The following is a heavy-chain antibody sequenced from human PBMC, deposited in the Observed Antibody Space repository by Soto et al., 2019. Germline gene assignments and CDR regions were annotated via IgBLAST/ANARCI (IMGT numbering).Heavy chain of an antibody. D-gene: IGHD4-4*01. V-gene: IGHV4-31*03. J-gene: IGHJ6*02. CDR3: ARDSYSTSGMDV. CDR1: GGSISSGGYY. Sequence: QVQLQESGPGLVKPSQTLSLTCTVSGGSISSGGYYWSWIRQHPGKGLEWIGYIYYSGSTYYNPSLKSRVTISVGTSKNQSSLKLSSVTTADTAVYYCARDSYSTSGMDVWGQGTTVTVSS. CDR2: IYYSGST.